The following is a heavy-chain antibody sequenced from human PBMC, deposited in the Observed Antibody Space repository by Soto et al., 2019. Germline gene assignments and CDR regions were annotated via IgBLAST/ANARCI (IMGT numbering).Heavy chain of an antibody. CDR1: GFTFSSYA. D-gene: IGHD6-19*01. V-gene: IGHV3-30-3*01. CDR2: ISYDGSNK. J-gene: IGHJ4*02. CDR3: ARVGRMRQWLVTHFDY. Sequence: QVQLVESGGGVVQPGRSLRLSCAASGFTFSSYAMHWVRQAPGKGLEWVAVISYDGSNKYYADSVKGRFPISRDNSKNPLYLQMNSLRAEDTAVYYCARVGRMRQWLVTHFDYWGQGTLVTVSS.